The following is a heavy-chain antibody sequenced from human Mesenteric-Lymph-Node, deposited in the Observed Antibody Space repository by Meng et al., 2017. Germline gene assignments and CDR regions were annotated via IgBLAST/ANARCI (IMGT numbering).Heavy chain of an antibody. CDR2: ISGSGGST. J-gene: IGHJ6*02. CDR3: ARVSNPLYYYYGMDV. Sequence: GESLKISCAASGFTFSSYAMSWVRQAPGKGLEWVSAISGSGGSTYYADSAKGRFTISRDNAKKSLYLRVNSLRAEDTAVYYCARVSNPLYYYYGMDVWGQGTTVTVSS. V-gene: IGHV3-23*01. CDR1: GFTFSSYA.